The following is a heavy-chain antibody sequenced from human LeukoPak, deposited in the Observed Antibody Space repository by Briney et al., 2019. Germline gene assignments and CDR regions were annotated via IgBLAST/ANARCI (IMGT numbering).Heavy chain of an antibody. V-gene: IGHV3-23*01. Sequence: GGSLRLSCAASGFTFSSYAMSWVRQAPGKGLEWVSAISGSGGSTYYADSVKGRFTISRDNSKNTLYLQMNSLRAEDTAVYYGATGTKYYYYYMDVWGKGTTVTVSS. D-gene: IGHD1-7*01. J-gene: IGHJ6*03. CDR2: ISGSGGST. CDR1: GFTFSSYA. CDR3: ATGTKYYYYYMDV.